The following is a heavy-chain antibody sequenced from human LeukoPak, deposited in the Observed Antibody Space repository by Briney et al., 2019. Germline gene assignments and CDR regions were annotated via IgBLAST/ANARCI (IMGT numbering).Heavy chain of an antibody. J-gene: IGHJ6*04. V-gene: IGHV1-2*02. CDR1: GYTFTGYY. CDR3: ARDNREVRGGDCFDV. CDR2: INPNSGGT. D-gene: IGHD2-21*02. Sequence: PRASVKVSCKASGYTFTGYYMHWVRQAPGQGLEWMGWINPNSGGTNYAQKFQGRVTMTRDTSITTAYMELSRLRSDDTAVYYCARDNREVRGGDCFDVWGKGTTVTVSS.